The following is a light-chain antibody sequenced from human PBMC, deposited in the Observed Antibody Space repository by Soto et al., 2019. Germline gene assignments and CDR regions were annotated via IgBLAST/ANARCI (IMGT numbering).Light chain of an antibody. J-gene: IGKJ3*01. CDR3: QQSYITPRT. CDR2: AAS. V-gene: IGKV1-39*01. Sequence: IQMTQSPSSLSASVGDRVTITCRASQNIINYLNWYQQKPGKAPKLLIYAASSLQSGVPSRFSGSGSGTDFTLAISSLQPEDFATYYCQQSYITPRTFGPGTKVDI. CDR1: QNIINY.